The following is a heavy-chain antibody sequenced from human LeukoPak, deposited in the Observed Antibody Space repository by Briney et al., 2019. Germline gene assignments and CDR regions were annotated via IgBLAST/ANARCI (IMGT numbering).Heavy chain of an antibody. CDR2: ISSSSSYI. CDR1: GFTFSSYS. CDR3: ARLGPVGDYYDSSGYYYPAAFDM. V-gene: IGHV3-21*01. D-gene: IGHD3-22*01. Sequence: GGSLRLSCAASGFTFSSYSMNWVRQAPGKGLEWVSSISSSSSYIYYADSVKGRFTISRDNAKNSLYLQMNSLRAEDTAVYYCARLGPVGDYYDSSGYYYPAAFDMWGQGTMVTVSS. J-gene: IGHJ3*02.